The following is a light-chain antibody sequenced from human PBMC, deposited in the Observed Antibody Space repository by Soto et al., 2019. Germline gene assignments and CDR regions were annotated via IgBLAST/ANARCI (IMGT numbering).Light chain of an antibody. CDR2: DAS. V-gene: IGKV3-15*01. CDR1: QSVTNK. Sequence: EIVMTQSPATLSLSPGERATLSCRASQSVTNKLAWHQQKPGQAPRLLIYDASTRPTGTPARFIGSGSGTEFTLTITSLQSEDFAIYYCQQYNNWPPITFGQGTRLDIK. J-gene: IGKJ5*01. CDR3: QQYNNWPPIT.